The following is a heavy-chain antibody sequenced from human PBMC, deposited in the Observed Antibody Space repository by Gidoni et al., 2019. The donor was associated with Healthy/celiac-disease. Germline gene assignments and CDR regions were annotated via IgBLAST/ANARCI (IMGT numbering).Heavy chain of an antibody. V-gene: IGHV3-30*18. CDR3: AKEIQLWSSHFDY. Sequence: QVQLVESGGGVVQPGRSLRLSCAASGFTFSSYGMHWVRQAPGKGLEWVAGISYDGSNKYYADSVKGRFTISRDNSKNTLYLQMNSLRAEDTAVYYCAKEIQLWSSHFDYWGQGTLVTVSS. CDR1: GFTFSSYG. CDR2: ISYDGSNK. J-gene: IGHJ4*02. D-gene: IGHD5-18*01.